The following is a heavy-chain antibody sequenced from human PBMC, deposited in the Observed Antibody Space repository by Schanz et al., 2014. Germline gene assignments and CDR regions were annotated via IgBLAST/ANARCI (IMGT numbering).Heavy chain of an antibody. D-gene: IGHD6-19*01. V-gene: IGHV3-7*05. Sequence: EVQLVESGGGLVQPGGSLRLSCAASGFSFSNYWMSWVRQAPGKGLEWVANIKQDGSEKYYVDSVKGRFTISRDNAKNSLYLQMNSLRAEDTAVYYCAKDVRPVANTVHFYYMDVWGQGTTVTVSS. J-gene: IGHJ6*02. CDR1: GFSFSNYW. CDR3: AKDVRPVANTVHFYYMDV. CDR2: IKQDGSEK.